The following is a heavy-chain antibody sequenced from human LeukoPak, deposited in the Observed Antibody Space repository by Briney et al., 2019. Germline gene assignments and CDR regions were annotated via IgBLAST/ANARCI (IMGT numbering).Heavy chain of an antibody. V-gene: IGHV4-34*01. CDR2: INHSGST. J-gene: IGHJ4*02. D-gene: IGHD1-26*01. CDR1: GGSFSGYY. Sequence: SETLSLTCAVYGGSFSGYYWSWIRQPPGKGLEWIGEINHSGSTNYNPSLKSRVTISVDTSKNQFSLKLSSVTAADTAVYYCARGPWIVGAYIDYWGQGTLVTVSS. CDR3: ARGPWIVGAYIDY.